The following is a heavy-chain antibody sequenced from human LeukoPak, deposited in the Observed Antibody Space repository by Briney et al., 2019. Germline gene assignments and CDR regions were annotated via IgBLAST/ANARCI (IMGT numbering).Heavy chain of an antibody. CDR2: INPNSGGT. CDR1: GYTFTGYY. CDR3: ARGLIVVVPAAPTHAFDI. J-gene: IGHJ3*02. D-gene: IGHD2-2*01. V-gene: IGHV1-2*02. Sequence: GASVKVSCKASGYTFTGYYMHWVRQASGQGLEWMGWINPNSGGTNYAQKFQGRVTMTRDTSISTAYMELSRLRSDDTAVYYCARGLIVVVPAAPTHAFDIWGQGTMVTVSS.